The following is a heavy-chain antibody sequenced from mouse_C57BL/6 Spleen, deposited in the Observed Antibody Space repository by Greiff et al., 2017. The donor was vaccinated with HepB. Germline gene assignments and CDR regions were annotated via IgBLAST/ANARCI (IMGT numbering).Heavy chain of an antibody. Sequence: DVMLVESGGGLVKPGGSLKLSCAASGFTFSDYGMHWVRQAPEKGLEWVAYISSGSSTFYYADTVKGRFTISRDNAKNTRFLQMTSLRSEDTAMYYCARVWEDWYFDVWGTGTTVTVSS. CDR2: ISSGSSTF. CDR3: ARVWEDWYFDV. D-gene: IGHD4-1*01. V-gene: IGHV5-17*01. CDR1: GFTFSDYG. J-gene: IGHJ1*03.